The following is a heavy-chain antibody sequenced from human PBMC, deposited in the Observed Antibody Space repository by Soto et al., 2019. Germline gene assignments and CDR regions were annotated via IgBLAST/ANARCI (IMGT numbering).Heavy chain of an antibody. CDR1: GYTFTSYG. D-gene: IGHD3-10*01. CDR3: ARFHETGHYGSGSQQYNWFDP. Sequence: QVQLVQSGAEVKKPGASVKVSCKASGYTFTSYGISWVRQAPGQGLEWMGWISAYNGNTNYAQKLQGRVTMTTDTSTSTAYMELRSLRSDDTAVYYCARFHETGHYGSGSQQYNWFDPWGQGTLVTVSS. J-gene: IGHJ5*02. CDR2: ISAYNGNT. V-gene: IGHV1-18*01.